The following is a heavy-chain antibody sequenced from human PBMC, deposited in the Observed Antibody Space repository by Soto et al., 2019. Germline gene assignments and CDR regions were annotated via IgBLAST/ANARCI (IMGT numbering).Heavy chain of an antibody. J-gene: IGHJ4*02. Sequence: QVQLQESGPGLVKPSETLSLTCTVSGGSVRSGSYYWSWIRQPPGKGLEWIGYIYYSGSTNYNPSIKSRVTISVDTSKHQFALKLSSVTAADTAVYYCARGLDLHYFDYWGQGTLVTVAS. CDR1: GGSVRSGSYY. CDR2: IYYSGST. V-gene: IGHV4-61*01. CDR3: ARGLDLHYFDY.